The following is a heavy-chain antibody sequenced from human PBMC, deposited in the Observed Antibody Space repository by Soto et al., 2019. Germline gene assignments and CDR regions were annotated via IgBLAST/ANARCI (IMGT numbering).Heavy chain of an antibody. D-gene: IGHD3-10*01. CDR1: GFTFSGRS. CDR3: VRGWFGPDV. Sequence: EVQLVESGGGLVQPGGSLRLYCAASGFTFSGRSMHWVRQAPGKGLVWVSGIDNAGTDSTYADSVKGRFTSSRDNAKNALYLPMNSLRVESTAVYDCVRGWFGPDVWGKGTTVTVSS. J-gene: IGHJ6*04. CDR2: IDNAGTDS. V-gene: IGHV3-74*01.